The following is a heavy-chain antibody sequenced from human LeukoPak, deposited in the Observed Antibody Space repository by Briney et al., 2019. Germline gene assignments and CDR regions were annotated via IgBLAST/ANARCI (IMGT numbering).Heavy chain of an antibody. CDR2: IYYSGST. D-gene: IGHD6-13*01. CDR3: ARGYSGSWYSLGY. V-gene: IGHV4-59*01. CDR1: GGSISSYY. Sequence: SETLSLTCTVSGGSISSYYWSWIRQPPGKGLEWIGYIYYSGSTNYNPSLKSRVTISVDTSKNQFSLKLSSVTAADTAVYYCARGYSGSWYSLGYWGQGTLVTVSS. J-gene: IGHJ4*02.